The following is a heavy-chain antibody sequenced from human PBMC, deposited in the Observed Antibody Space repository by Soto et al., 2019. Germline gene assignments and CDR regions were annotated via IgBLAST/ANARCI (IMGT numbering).Heavy chain of an antibody. D-gene: IGHD1-7*01. J-gene: IGHJ6*02. Sequence: SETLSLTCAVYGGSFSGYYWSWIRQPPGKGLEWIGEINHSGSTNYNPSLKSRVTISVDTSKNQFSLKLSSVTAADTAVYYCARYWNYGYRYYYGMDVWGQGTTVTVSS. CDR1: GGSFSGYY. V-gene: IGHV4-34*01. CDR2: INHSGST. CDR3: ARYWNYGYRYYYGMDV.